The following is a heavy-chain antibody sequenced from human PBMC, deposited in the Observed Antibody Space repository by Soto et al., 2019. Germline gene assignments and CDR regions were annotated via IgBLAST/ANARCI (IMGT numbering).Heavy chain of an antibody. CDR2: IYSGGST. J-gene: IGHJ5*02. CDR3: ARDVRSPTGS. CDR1: GFTVSSNY. Sequence: EVQLVESGGGLVQPGGSLRLSCAASGFTVSSNYMSWVRQAPGKGLEWVSVIYSGGSTYYADSVKGRFTISRDNSKNTLYLKRNSLRAEDTAVYYCARDVRSPTGSWGQGTLVTVSS. D-gene: IGHD4-17*01. V-gene: IGHV3-66*01.